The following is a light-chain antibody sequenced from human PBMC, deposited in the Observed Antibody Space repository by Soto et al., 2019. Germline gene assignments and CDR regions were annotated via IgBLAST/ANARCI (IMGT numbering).Light chain of an antibody. CDR1: SSDVGGYNY. CDR3: SSYTSSSILYV. V-gene: IGLV2-14*01. CDR2: EVS. Sequence: QSALTQPASVSGAPGQAITISGTGTSSDVGGYNYVSWYQQHTGKAPKLMIYEVSNRPSGVSNRFSGSKSGNTASLTISGLQAEDEADYYCSSYTSSSILYVFGTGTKVTVV. J-gene: IGLJ1*01.